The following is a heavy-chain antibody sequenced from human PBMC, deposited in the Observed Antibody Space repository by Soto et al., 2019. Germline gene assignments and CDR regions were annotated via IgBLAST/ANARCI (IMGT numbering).Heavy chain of an antibody. CDR3: AKDNYDFWSGYPDH. Sequence: GALLAPCSAYGFTFSSYGMHGVRQAPGKGLEWVAVISYDGSNKYYADSVKVRFTISRDNSKNTLSLQMNSLISEDTAVYYSAKDNYDFWSGYPDHWGQATLVTVYS. D-gene: IGHD3-3*01. CDR1: GFTFSSYG. J-gene: IGHJ4*02. CDR2: ISYDGSNK. V-gene: IGHV3-30*18.